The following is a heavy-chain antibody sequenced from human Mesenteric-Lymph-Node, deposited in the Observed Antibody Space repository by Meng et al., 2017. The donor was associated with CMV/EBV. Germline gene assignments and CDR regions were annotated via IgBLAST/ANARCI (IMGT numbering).Heavy chain of an antibody. V-gene: IGHV3-72*01. D-gene: IGHD3-16*01. CDR2: IRNKPNRYTT. J-gene: IGHJ4*02. Sequence: SGFTFSDNYMDWVRQAPGKGLEWVSRIRNKPNRYTTEYAASVKGRFIVSRDDSKNLLHLQMNSLKTEDTAIYYCTRAYPLGDYFDHWGQGTLVTVSS. CDR1: GFTFSDNY. CDR3: TRAYPLGDYFDH.